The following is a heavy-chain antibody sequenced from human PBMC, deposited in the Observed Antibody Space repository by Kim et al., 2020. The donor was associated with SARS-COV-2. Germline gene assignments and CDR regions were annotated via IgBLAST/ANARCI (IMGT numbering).Heavy chain of an antibody. CDR2: IIPMFVVA. D-gene: IGHD3-10*01. CDR1: GGIFTNYA. J-gene: IGHJ5*02. Sequence: SVKVSCKASGGIFTNYALSWVRQAPGKGLEWLGGIIPMFVVANHAHNFQGRLSITADESTTTAYMELTSLTPEDTAVYYCARHRSSTALNMVRGTLGSWGQGTLVTVSS. V-gene: IGHV1-69*13. CDR3: ARHRSSTALNMVRGTLGS.